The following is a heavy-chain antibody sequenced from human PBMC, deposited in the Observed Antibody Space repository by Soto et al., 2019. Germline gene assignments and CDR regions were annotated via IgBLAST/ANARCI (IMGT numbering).Heavy chain of an antibody. Sequence: GSLRLSCAASGFTFNDHYMDWVRQAPGKGPEWVGRIRDKANRYTTEYAASVRGRFSISRADSINSLYLEMSSLKTGDTAMYYCARQLGMSWDSHYYDYCGQGTLVTVS. V-gene: IGHV3-72*01. J-gene: IGHJ4*02. CDR1: GFTFNDHY. D-gene: IGHD6-13*01. CDR3: ARQLGMSWDSHYYDY. CDR2: IRDKANRYTT.